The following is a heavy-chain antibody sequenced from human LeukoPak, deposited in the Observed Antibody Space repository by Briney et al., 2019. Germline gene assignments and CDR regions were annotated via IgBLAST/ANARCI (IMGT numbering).Heavy chain of an antibody. Sequence: ASVKVSCKASGYTFTGYDINWVRQATGQGLEWMGWMNPNSGDTGYAQKFQGRVTMTRNTSISTAYMELSSLRSEDTAVYYCARGYRAESGYGDYFDYWGQGTLVTVSS. CDR1: GYTFTGYD. D-gene: IGHD5-12*01. V-gene: IGHV1-8*01. CDR3: ARGYRAESGYGDYFDY. J-gene: IGHJ4*02. CDR2: MNPNSGDT.